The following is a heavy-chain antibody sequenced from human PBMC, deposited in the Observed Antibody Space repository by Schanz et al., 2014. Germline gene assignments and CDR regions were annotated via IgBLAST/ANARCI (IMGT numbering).Heavy chain of an antibody. CDR3: AKGRFGELSAFDI. V-gene: IGHV3-21*04. CDR2: ISYGTSYI. CDR1: GFSLDIFA. Sequence: VHLLESGGGLVEPGGSLRLSCAASGFSLDIFAVSWVRQAPGKGLEWVSSISYGTSYIYYAESVKGRFTISRDNAKNSLYLQMNGLRAEDTAVYYCAKGRFGELSAFDIWGQGTMVTVSS. D-gene: IGHD3-10*01. J-gene: IGHJ3*02.